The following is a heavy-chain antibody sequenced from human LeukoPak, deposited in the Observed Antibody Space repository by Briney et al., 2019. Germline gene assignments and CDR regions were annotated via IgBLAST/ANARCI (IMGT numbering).Heavy chain of an antibody. CDR1: GYTFTSYG. V-gene: IGHV1-18*01. CDR2: ISAYNGNT. D-gene: IGHD6-13*01. Sequence: ASVKVSCKASGYTFTSYGISWVRQAPGQGLEWMGWISAYNGNTNYAQKLQGRVTMTTDTSTSTAYMELRSLRSDDTAVYYCAGDRDASIAAAGTFDYWGQGTLVTVSS. J-gene: IGHJ4*02. CDR3: AGDRDASIAAAGTFDY.